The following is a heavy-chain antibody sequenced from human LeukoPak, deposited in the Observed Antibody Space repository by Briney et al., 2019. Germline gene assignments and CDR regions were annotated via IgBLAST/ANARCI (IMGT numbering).Heavy chain of an antibody. CDR2: ISGSGGST. D-gene: IGHD4-17*01. CDR3: AKDHYGDYFSTGAFDI. Sequence: PGGSLRLSCAASGFTFSSYAMSWVRQAPGEGLEWVSAISGSGGSTYNADSVKGRFTISRDNSKNTMYLQMNSLRAEDTAVYYCAKDHYGDYFSTGAFDIWGQGTTVIVS. J-gene: IGHJ3*02. CDR1: GFTFSSYA. V-gene: IGHV3-23*01.